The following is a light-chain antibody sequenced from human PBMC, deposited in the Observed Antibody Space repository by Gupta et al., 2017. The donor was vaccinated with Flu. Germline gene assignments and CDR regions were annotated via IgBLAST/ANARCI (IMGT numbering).Light chain of an antibody. CDR1: QSVSSY. CDR3: QQRSNWPLVT. Sequence: EIVLTQSPATLSLSPGERATLSCRASQSVSSYLAWYQQKPGQAPRLLIYDASNRATGIPARFSGSGSGTDFTLTTSSLEPKDFAVYYCQQRSNWPLVTFGPGTKVDIK. V-gene: IGKV3-11*01. CDR2: DAS. J-gene: IGKJ3*01.